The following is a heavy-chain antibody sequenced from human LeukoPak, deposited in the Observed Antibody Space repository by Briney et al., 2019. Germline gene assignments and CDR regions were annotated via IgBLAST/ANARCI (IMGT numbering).Heavy chain of an antibody. CDR2: IYSGGST. J-gene: IGHJ4*02. D-gene: IGHD3-22*01. V-gene: IGHV3-53*01. CDR1: GFTVSSNY. Sequence: PGGSLRLSCAASGFTVSSNYMSWVRQAPGKGLEWVSVIYSGGSTYYADSVKGRFTISRDNSKNTLYLQMNSLRAEDTAVYYCAKDPARPYDSSGYYSDYWGQGTLVTVSS. CDR3: AKDPARPYDSSGYYSDY.